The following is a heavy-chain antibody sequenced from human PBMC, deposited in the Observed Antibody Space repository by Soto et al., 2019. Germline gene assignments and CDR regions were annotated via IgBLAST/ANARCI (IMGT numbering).Heavy chain of an antibody. CDR2: ARNNANNYTT. Sequence: WESLLLSCAASGFSFSGHYMNRVRQAPGKGLESVARARNNANNYTTDSAATVKGKFTSPSDYSKDSVYLQMNSLKSEDRAVYYCSRSYDNSGSYTHCFDYWGQGAMVTDSS. V-gene: IGHV3-72*01. D-gene: IGHD3-22*01. CDR3: SRSYDNSGSYTHCFDY. J-gene: IGHJ4*02. CDR1: GFSFSGHY.